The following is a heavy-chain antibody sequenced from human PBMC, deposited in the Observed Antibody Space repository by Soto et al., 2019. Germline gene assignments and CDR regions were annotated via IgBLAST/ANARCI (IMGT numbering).Heavy chain of an antibody. CDR2: ISTDNGNT. J-gene: IGHJ6*02. CDR3: ARGSVLGGSEDSGMDV. V-gene: IGHV1-18*01. Sequence: GASVKVSCKASGYTFFNHGIAWVRLAPGQGLEWMGWISTDNGNTRYARKFQGRVTMTTDTSTTTAYMQLGSLRSDDTAVYYCARGSVLGGSEDSGMDVWGQGTTVTV. CDR1: GYTFFNHG. D-gene: IGHD1-26*01.